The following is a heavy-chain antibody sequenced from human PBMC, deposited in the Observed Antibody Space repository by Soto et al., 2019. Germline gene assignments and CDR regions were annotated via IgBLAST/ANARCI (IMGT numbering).Heavy chain of an antibody. D-gene: IGHD4-17*01. CDR3: ASDLATVATLSWYFDL. CDR1: GGTFSSYT. V-gene: IGHV1-69*02. CDR2: IIPILGIA. Sequence: QVQLVQSGAEVKKPGSSVKVSCKASGGTFSSYTISWVRQAPGQGLEWMGRIIPILGIANYAQKFQGRVTITADKSTSISYMELSSLRSVDTAVYYCASDLATVATLSWYFDLWGRGTLVTVSS. J-gene: IGHJ2*01.